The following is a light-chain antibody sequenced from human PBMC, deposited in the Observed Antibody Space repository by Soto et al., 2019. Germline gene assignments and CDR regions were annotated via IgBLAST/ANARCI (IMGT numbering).Light chain of an antibody. CDR3: QQYDTLPPYT. J-gene: IGKJ2*01. CDR2: DAS. CDR1: QDIGNY. V-gene: IGKV1-33*01. Sequence: DIQMTQSPSSLSASVGDRVTIACQANQDIGNYLNWYEQKPGKAPRLLIYDASNLEIGVPSRFSGSGSATDFTFTISNLQPEDIATYYCQQYDTLPPYTFGQGTKVELK.